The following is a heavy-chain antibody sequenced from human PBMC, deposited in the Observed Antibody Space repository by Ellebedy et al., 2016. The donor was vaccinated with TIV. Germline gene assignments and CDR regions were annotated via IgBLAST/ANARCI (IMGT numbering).Heavy chain of an antibody. CDR3: TTRRTTTNED. J-gene: IGHJ4*02. D-gene: IGHD2-8*01. V-gene: IGHV3-23*01. CDR1: GFTFSNYA. CDR2: FGVSGDSP. Sequence: GESLKISCAASGFTFSNYAMSWVRQAPGKGLEWVSGFGVSGDSPYYADSVKGRFTISRDNSKNTLYLQMSSLRTEDTAVYYCTTRRTTTNEDWGQGTLVTVSS.